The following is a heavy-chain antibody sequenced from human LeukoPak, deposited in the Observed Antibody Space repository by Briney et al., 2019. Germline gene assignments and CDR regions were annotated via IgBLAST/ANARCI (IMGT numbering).Heavy chain of an antibody. J-gene: IGHJ1*01. D-gene: IGHD6-6*01. V-gene: IGHV3-30*03. CDR3: ARDLSSSSTAYLQH. CDR1: GFTFSSYG. CDR2: IAYDGSNK. Sequence: GGSLRLSCAASGFTFSSYGMHWVRQAPAKGLEWVAVIAYDGSNKYYADSVKGRFTISRDNAKNSLYLQMNSLRAEDTAVYYCARDLSSSSTAYLQHWGQGTLVTVSS.